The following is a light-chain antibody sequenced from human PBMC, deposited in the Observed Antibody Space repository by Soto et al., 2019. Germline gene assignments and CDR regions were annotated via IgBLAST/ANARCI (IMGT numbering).Light chain of an antibody. CDR1: SSDIGAYIY. CDR2: EVS. J-gene: IGLJ1*01. V-gene: IGLV2-8*01. Sequence: QSVLTQPPSASGSLGQSLTISCTGTSSDIGAYIYVSWYQQHPGKAPKNIISEVSRRPSGVPERFSGSKSGNTASLTVSGLQADDEGHYYCSSYAGRNNFVSGTGTKVTVL. CDR3: SSYAGRNNFV.